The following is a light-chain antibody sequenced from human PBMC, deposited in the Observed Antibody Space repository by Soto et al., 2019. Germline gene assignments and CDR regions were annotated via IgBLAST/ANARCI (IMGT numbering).Light chain of an antibody. CDR1: QSVSSY. CDR2: DAS. J-gene: IGKJ5*01. V-gene: IGKV3-20*01. Sequence: EIVLTQSPATLSLSPGERATLSCRASQSVSSYLAWYQQKPGQAPRLLIYDASNRATGIPDRFSGGGSGTDFTLTISRLAPEDFAQYYCQHYDSSPITFGQGTRLEI. CDR3: QHYDSSPIT.